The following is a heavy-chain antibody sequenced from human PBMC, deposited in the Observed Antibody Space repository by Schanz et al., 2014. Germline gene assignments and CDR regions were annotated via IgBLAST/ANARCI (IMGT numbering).Heavy chain of an antibody. J-gene: IGHJ5*02. CDR2: IRFDGSDK. D-gene: IGHD3-10*01. CDR1: GFTFSSYT. CDR3: AKDQLANYRGSGYNWFDP. V-gene: IGHV3-30*02. Sequence: VKLVESGGAVVRPGGSLRLSCAASGFTFSSYTMHWVRQAPGTGLEWVTFIRFDGSDKYYADSVKGRFSVSRDNSKNTLYLQMNSLRADDTAVYYCAKDQLANYRGSGYNWFDPWGQGTLVTVSS.